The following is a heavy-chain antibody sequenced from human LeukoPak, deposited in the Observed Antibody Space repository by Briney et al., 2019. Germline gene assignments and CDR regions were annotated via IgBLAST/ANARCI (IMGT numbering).Heavy chain of an antibody. V-gene: IGHV3-30*18. CDR3: AKALPGEGFDY. CDR2: ISYDGSNK. Sequence: GGSLRLSCAASGFTFSSYGMHWVRQAPGKGLEWVAVISYDGSNKYYADSVKGRFTISRDNSKNTLYLQMNSLRAEDTAVYYCAKALPGEGFDYWGQGTLVTVSS. J-gene: IGHJ4*02. CDR1: GFTFSSYG.